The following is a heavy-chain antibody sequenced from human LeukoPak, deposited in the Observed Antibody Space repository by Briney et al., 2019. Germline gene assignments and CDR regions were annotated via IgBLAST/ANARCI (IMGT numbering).Heavy chain of an antibody. J-gene: IGHJ4*02. CDR2: MFYRGST. Sequence: PSETLSLTCTVSGVSISTSIHYWAWIRQPPGRGLEWIASMFYRGSTYYNASLRSRVTLSVDTSMNQFSLKLSSVTASDTATFYCVRQGGWGGAASLIEFWGQGTLVTVSS. D-gene: IGHD2-15*01. CDR1: GVSISTSIHY. CDR3: VRQGGWGGAASLIEF. V-gene: IGHV4-39*01.